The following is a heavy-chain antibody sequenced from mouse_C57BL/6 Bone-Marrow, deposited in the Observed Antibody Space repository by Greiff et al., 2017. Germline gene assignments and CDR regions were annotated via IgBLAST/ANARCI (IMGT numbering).Heavy chain of an antibody. V-gene: IGHV1-15*01. CDR2: IDPETGGT. CDR3: TQGAMDY. Sequence: VQLQQSGAELVRPGASVTLSCKASGYTFTDYEMHWVKQTPVHGLEWIGAIDPETGGTAYNQKFKGKAILTADKSSSTAYMELRSLTSEDSAGYYCTQGAMDYWGQGTSVTVSS. J-gene: IGHJ4*01. CDR1: GYTFTDYE.